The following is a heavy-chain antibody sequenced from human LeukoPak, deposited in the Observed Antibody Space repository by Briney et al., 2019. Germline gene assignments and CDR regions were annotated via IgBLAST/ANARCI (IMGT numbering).Heavy chain of an antibody. CDR1: GGSMRDYQ. CDR2: INTNGRT. J-gene: IGHJ4*02. CDR3: ATSYDYNVAPFDL. D-gene: IGHD5-12*01. V-gene: IGHV4-4*09. Sequence: SETLSLTCAVSGGSMRDYQWSWIRQPPGKGLEWIGHINTNGRTNYNPSLRSRLTFSVDTSRDQFSLKLSSVTAADTAMYYCATSYDYNVAPFDLWGQGTLVTVSS.